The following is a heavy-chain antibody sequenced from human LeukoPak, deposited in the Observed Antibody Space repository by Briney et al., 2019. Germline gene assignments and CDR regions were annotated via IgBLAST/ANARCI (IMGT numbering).Heavy chain of an antibody. CDR2: IKQDGSEK. V-gene: IGHV3-7*01. J-gene: IGHJ6*02. D-gene: IGHD2-2*01. Sequence: GGSLRLSCAASGFTFSSYWMSWVRQAPGKGLEWVANIKQDGSEKYYVDSVKGRFTTSRDNAKNSLYLQMNSLRAEDTAVYYCARDSGIVVVPAAYGMDVWGQGTMVTVSS. CDR1: GFTFSSYW. CDR3: ARDSGIVVVPAAYGMDV.